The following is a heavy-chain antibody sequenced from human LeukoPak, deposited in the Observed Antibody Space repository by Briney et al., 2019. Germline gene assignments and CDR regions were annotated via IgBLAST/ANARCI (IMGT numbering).Heavy chain of an antibody. CDR1: GGSFSGYY. J-gene: IGHJ4*02. CDR3: ARSGPPNYYDSSGHFDY. Sequence: TSETPSLTCAVYGGSFSGYYWSWIRQPPGKGLEWIGEINHSGSTNYNPSLKSRVTISVDTSKNQFSLKLSSVTAADTAVYYCARSGPPNYYDSSGHFDYWGQGTLVTVSS. CDR2: INHSGST. V-gene: IGHV4-34*01. D-gene: IGHD3-22*01.